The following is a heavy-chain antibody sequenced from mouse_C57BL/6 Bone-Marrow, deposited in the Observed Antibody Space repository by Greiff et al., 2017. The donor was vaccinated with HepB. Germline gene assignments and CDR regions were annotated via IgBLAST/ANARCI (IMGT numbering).Heavy chain of an antibody. V-gene: IGHV14-3*01. CDR2: IDPANGNT. CDR3: ARSGYYGSRTGGFAY. Sequence: EVQLQQSVAELVRPGASVKLSCTASGFNIKNTYMHWVKQRPEQGLEWIGRIDPANGNTKYAPKFQGKATITADTSSNTAYLQLSSLTSGDTAIYYCARSGYYGSRTGGFAYWGQGTLVTVSA. J-gene: IGHJ3*01. D-gene: IGHD1-1*01. CDR1: GFNIKNTY.